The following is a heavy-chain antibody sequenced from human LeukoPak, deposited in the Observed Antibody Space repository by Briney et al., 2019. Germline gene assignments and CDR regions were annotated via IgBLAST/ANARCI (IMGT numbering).Heavy chain of an antibody. CDR2: ISGSSGHT. CDR1: GFTFSSYG. CDR3: AKVGFSEMEWLLYSDH. J-gene: IGHJ4*02. D-gene: IGHD3-3*01. V-gene: IGHV3-23*01. Sequence: PGGSLRLSCTTTGFTFSSYGMHWVRQAPGKGLEWVSAISGSSGHTYYADSVKGRFTISRDNSKNTLYLQMNSLRAEDTAVYYCAKVGFSEMEWLLYSDHWGQGTLVTVSS.